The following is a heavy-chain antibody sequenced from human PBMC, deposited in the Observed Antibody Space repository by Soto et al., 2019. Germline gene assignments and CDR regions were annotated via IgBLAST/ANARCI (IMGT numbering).Heavy chain of an antibody. CDR3: AKHVPYITVIWGNFDR. Sequence: EEQVLESGGGLVQPGGSLRLSCVGSGFSFSIYGMSWVRQAPGKGLEWVSGISGGTDRTYYADSVKGRFTTSRDNSKNTIYLQMNSLKADDTAVYYCAKHVPYITVIWGNFDRWGQGTLFTVSS. CDR2: ISGGTDRT. J-gene: IGHJ4*02. V-gene: IGHV3-23*01. CDR1: GFSFSIYG. D-gene: IGHD3-10*01.